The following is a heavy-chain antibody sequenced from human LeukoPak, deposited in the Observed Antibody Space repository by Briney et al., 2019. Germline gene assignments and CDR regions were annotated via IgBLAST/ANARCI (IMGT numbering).Heavy chain of an antibody. CDR2: ISSNGGST. J-gene: IGHJ6*02. CDR3: AKAVAGYYYYYGMDV. CDR1: GFTFSSYA. V-gene: IGHV3-64*01. D-gene: IGHD6-19*01. Sequence: GGSLRLSCAASGFTFSSYAMHWVRQAPGKGLEYVSAISSNGGSTYYANSVKGRFTISRDNSMNTLYLQMGSLRAEDMAVYYCAKAVAGYYYYYGMDVWGQGTTVTVSS.